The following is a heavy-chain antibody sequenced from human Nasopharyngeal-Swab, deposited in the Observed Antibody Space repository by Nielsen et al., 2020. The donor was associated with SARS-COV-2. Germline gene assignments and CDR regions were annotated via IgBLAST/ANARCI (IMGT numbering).Heavy chain of an antibody. CDR2: INPSSGGT. D-gene: IGHD5-18*01. Sequence: ASEKVSCKASGYTFTGYYMHWVRQAPGQGLEWMGRINPSSGGTNYAQKFPGRLTMTRDTSISTAYMELSRLRSDDTAVYYGASEPRYSYGLFDPWGQGTLVTVSS. J-gene: IGHJ5*02. CDR1: GYTFTGYY. V-gene: IGHV1-2*06. CDR3: ASEPRYSYGLFDP.